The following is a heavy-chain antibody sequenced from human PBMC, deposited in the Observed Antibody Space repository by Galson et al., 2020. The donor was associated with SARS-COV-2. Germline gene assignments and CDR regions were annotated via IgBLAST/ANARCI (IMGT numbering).Heavy chain of an antibody. CDR3: ARDRAVVTMFGVVTVDAFDI. CDR1: GGSISSGGYY. Sequence: ETSETLSLTCTVSGGSISSGGYYWSWIRQHPGKGLEWIGYIYYSGSTYYNPSLKSRVTISVDTSKNQFSLKLSSVTAADTAVYYCARDRAVVTMFGVVTVDAFDIWGQGTMVTVSS. V-gene: IGHV4-31*03. J-gene: IGHJ3*02. CDR2: IYYSGST. D-gene: IGHD3-3*01.